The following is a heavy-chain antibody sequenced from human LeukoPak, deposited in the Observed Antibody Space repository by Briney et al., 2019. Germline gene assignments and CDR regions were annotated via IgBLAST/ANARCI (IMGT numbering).Heavy chain of an antibody. D-gene: IGHD3-22*01. Sequence: GASVKVSCKASGGTFSSYAISWVRQAPGQGLEWMGRIIPILGIANYAQKFQGRVMITADKSTSTAYMELSSLRSEDTAVYYCATDSNKPSLPSDYWGQGTLVTVSS. V-gene: IGHV1-69*04. CDR2: IIPILGIA. CDR3: ATDSNKPSLPSDY. CDR1: GGTFSSYA. J-gene: IGHJ4*02.